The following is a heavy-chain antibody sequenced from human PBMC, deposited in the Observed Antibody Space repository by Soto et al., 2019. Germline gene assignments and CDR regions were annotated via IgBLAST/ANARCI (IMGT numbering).Heavy chain of an antibody. V-gene: IGHV1-69*01. CDR3: ARGISSSDVRYYYYGMDV. CDR2: IIPIFGTA. D-gene: IGHD6-6*01. Sequence: VSCKASGGTFSSYAISWVRQAPGQGLEWMGGIIPIFGTANYAQKFQGRVTITADESTSTAYMELSSLRSEDTAVYDCARGISSSDVRYYYYGMDVWGQGTTVTVSS. CDR1: GGTFSSYA. J-gene: IGHJ6*02.